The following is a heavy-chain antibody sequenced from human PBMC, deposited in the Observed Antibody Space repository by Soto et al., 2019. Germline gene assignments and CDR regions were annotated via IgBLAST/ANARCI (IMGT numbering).Heavy chain of an antibody. Sequence: GGSLRLSCAASGFTLSSYAMHWVRQAPGKGLEWVAVISYDGSNKYYADSVKGRFTISRDNSKNTLYLQMNSLRAEDTAVYYCARGKQQLVTNFDYWGQGTLVTV. CDR1: GFTLSSYA. CDR2: ISYDGSNK. V-gene: IGHV3-30-3*01. D-gene: IGHD6-13*01. CDR3: ARGKQQLVTNFDY. J-gene: IGHJ4*02.